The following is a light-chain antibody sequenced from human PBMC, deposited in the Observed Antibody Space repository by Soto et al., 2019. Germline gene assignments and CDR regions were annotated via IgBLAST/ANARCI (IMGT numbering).Light chain of an antibody. CDR3: CSYAGSSTVI. CDR1: SSDVGTFDV. CDR2: EVT. V-gene: IGLV2-23*02. Sequence: QSALTQPASVSGSPGQSINISCTGTSSDVGTFDVVSWYQQHPGKAPKLMIYEVTKRPSGFSNRFSGSKSGNTASLTISGLQAEDEADYYCCSYAGSSTVIFGGGTKVTVL. J-gene: IGLJ2*01.